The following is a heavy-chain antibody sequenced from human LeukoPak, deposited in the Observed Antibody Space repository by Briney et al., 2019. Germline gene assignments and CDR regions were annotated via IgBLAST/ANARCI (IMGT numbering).Heavy chain of an antibody. D-gene: IGHD2-2*03. CDR2: ISTGGGNT. J-gene: IGHJ4*02. CDR3: AKDGGLWISAHWGDS. Sequence: GSLRLSCAASGFTFSSYWMSWVRQAPGKGLKWVSTISTGGGNTYYAGSVQGRFTVSRDDSKNTLYLQMNSLRAEDTAVYYCAKDGGLWISAHWGDSWGRGTLVTVSS. V-gene: IGHV3-23*01. CDR1: GFTFSSYW.